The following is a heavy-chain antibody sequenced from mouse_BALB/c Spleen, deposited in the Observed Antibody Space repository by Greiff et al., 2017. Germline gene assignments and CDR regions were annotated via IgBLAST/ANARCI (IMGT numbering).Heavy chain of an antibody. V-gene: IGHV14-4*02. J-gene: IGHJ2*01. CDR1: GFNIKDYY. CDR2: IDPENGDT. CDR3: NYGNYYFDY. Sequence: EVQLQQSGAELVRSGASVKLSCTASGFNIKDYYMHWVKQRPEQGLEWIGWIDPENGDTEYAPKFQGKATMTADTSSNTAYLQLSSLTSEDTAVYYCNYGNYYFDYWGQGTTLTVSS. D-gene: IGHD2-1*01.